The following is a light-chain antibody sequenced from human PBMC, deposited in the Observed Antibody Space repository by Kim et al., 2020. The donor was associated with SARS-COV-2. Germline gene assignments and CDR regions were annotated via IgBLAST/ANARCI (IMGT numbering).Light chain of an antibody. V-gene: IGLV3-1*01. Sequence: SPGQTASITCSGDNLGANYACWYQQKPGQSPVLVIYQDSKRPSGIPVRFSGSNSGNTATLTISGTQAMDEADYYCQAWDSSTAVVFGGGTQLTVL. CDR3: QAWDSSTAVV. J-gene: IGLJ2*01. CDR2: QDS. CDR1: NLGANY.